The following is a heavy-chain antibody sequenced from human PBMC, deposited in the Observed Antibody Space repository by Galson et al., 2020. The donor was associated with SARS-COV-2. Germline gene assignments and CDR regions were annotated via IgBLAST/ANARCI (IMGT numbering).Heavy chain of an antibody. CDR3: ARVDCGGDCYWDYYYYGMDV. V-gene: IGHV4-31*03. CDR1: GGSISSGGYY. Sequence: TLSLTCTVSGGSISSGGYYWSWIRQHPGKGLEWIGYIYYSGSTYYNPSLKSRVTISVDTSKNQFSLKLSSVTAADTAVYYCARVDCGGDCYWDYYYYGMDVWGQGTTVTVSS. D-gene: IGHD2-21*02. CDR2: IYYSGST. J-gene: IGHJ6*02.